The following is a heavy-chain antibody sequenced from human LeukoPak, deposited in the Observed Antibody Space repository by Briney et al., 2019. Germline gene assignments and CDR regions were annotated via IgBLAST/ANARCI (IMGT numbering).Heavy chain of an antibody. CDR3: ARDQGADYFGSGSYYLGY. D-gene: IGHD3-10*01. CDR1: GDSILSYY. J-gene: IGHJ4*02. V-gene: IGHV4-59*01. CDR2: RYYSGST. Sequence: SETLSLTCTVSGDSILSYYWSWIRQPPGKGLEWIGYRYYSGSTNYNPSLKSRVTISVDTSKNQFSLKLSSVTAADTAVYYCARDQGADYFGSGSYYLGYWGQGTLVTVSS.